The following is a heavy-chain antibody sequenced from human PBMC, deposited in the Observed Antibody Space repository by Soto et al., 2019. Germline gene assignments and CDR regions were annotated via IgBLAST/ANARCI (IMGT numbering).Heavy chain of an antibody. V-gene: IGHV1-18*04. D-gene: IGHD3-16*02. CDR2: INPNNDKS. J-gene: IGHJ4*02. Sequence: QVELVQSGGEVKKPGASVKVSCKASGYTFTSHGISWVRQALGQGLEWVGCINPNNDKSVSAQKFQDRVTLSTDISTSTVYMELRSLTSGDTAFYYCVTPPTYRPLGDHWGQGTLVTVAS. CDR1: GYTFTSHG. CDR3: VTPPTYRPLGDH.